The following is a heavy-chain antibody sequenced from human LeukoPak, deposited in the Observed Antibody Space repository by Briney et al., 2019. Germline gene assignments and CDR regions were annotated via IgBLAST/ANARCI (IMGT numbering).Heavy chain of an antibody. V-gene: IGHV3-33*01. Sequence: GGSLRLSCAASGFTFSSYGMHWVRQAPGKGLEWVAVIWYDGSDKYYADSVKGRFTISRDNSKNTVYLQMNSLRAEDTAVYYCARGPRVLRYFDWLPRPDPYYFDYWGQGTLVTVSS. D-gene: IGHD3-9*01. J-gene: IGHJ4*02. CDR1: GFTFSSYG. CDR3: ARGPRVLRYFDWLPRPDPYYFDY. CDR2: IWYDGSDK.